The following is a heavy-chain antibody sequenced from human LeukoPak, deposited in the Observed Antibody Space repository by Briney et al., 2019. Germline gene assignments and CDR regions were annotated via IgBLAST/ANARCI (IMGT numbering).Heavy chain of an antibody. CDR2: IYYSGST. CDR1: GGSISSYY. J-gene: IGHJ4*02. Sequence: SETLSLTCTVSGGSISSYYWSWIRQPPGKGLEWIGYIYYSGSTNYNPSLKSRVTISVDTSKNQFSLKLSSVTAADTAVYYCARQDNDFAIDYWGQGTLVIVSS. CDR3: ARQDNDFAIDY. V-gene: IGHV4-59*08. D-gene: IGHD3-3*01.